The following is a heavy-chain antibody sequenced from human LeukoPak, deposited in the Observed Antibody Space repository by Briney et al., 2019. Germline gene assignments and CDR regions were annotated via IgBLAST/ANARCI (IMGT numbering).Heavy chain of an antibody. CDR1: GDSVASNSAA. Sequence: SQTLSLTCAISGDSVASNSAAWNWISQSPSIGLEWLGRTYYRSKWYNDYAVSVKSRITINPDTSKTQFSLQLTSVTPEDTAVYYCARDRGLAVAGLPYFDYWGQGTLVTVSS. V-gene: IGHV6-1*01. CDR3: ARDRGLAVAGLPYFDY. D-gene: IGHD6-19*01. J-gene: IGHJ4*02. CDR2: TYYRSKWYN.